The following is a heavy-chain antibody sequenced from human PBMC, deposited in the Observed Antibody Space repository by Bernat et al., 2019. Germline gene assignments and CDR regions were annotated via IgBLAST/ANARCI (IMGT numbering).Heavy chain of an antibody. J-gene: IGHJ6*02. CDR2: IYYSGTT. CDR3: ARELYSSWSFYGMDV. D-gene: IGHD6-13*01. V-gene: IGHV4-59*01. CDR1: AGSINSNF. Sequence: QVQLQESGPGLVKPSETLSLTCTVSAGSINSNFWGWVRQPPGKGLEWIGYIYYSGTTNYNPSLKSRVTMSVDTSKNQFSLKLSSVTAADTAVYYCARELYSSWSFYGMDVWGQGTTVTVSS.